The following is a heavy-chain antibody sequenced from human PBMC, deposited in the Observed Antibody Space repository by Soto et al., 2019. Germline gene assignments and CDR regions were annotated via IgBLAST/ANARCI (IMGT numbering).Heavy chain of an antibody. CDR3: TTDLLEYQLLYGGYYYYGMGV. V-gene: IGHV3-15*07. Sequence: PGGSLRLFCAASGFTFSNAWMNWVRQAPGKGLEWVGRIKSKTDGGTTDYAAPVKGRFTTSRDDSKNTLYLQMNSLKTEDTAVYYCTTDLLEYQLLYGGYYYYGMGVWGQGTTVTVSS. D-gene: IGHD2-2*02. CDR1: GFTFSNAW. J-gene: IGHJ6*02. CDR2: IKSKTDGGTT.